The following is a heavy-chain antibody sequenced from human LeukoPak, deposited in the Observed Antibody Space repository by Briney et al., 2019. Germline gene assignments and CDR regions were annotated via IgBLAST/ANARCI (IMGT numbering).Heavy chain of an antibody. J-gene: IGHJ4*02. D-gene: IGHD6-6*01. Sequence: SETLSLTCAVYGGSFSGYYWSWIRQPPGKGLEWIGEINHSGSTSYNPSLKSRVTISVDTSKNQFSLKLSSVTAADTAVYYCASLDSSSSEVDYWGQGTLVTVSS. V-gene: IGHV4-34*01. CDR1: GGSFSGYY. CDR2: INHSGST. CDR3: ASLDSSSSEVDY.